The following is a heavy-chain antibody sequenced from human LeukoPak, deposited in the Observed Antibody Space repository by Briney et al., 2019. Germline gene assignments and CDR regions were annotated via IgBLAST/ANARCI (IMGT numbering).Heavy chain of an antibody. CDR1: NGSISTNY. V-gene: IGHV4-4*07. CDR2: IYNTGTT. J-gene: IGHJ3*01. CDR3: ARDRDSSGYYLGAFDV. D-gene: IGHD3-22*01. Sequence: SETLSLTCTVSNGSISTNYWTWIRQPAGKGLEWIGRIYNTGTTNYNPSLKSRVTMSVDTSKNQFSLRLSSVTAADTAIYYCARDRDSSGYYLGAFDVWGQGTMVTVSS.